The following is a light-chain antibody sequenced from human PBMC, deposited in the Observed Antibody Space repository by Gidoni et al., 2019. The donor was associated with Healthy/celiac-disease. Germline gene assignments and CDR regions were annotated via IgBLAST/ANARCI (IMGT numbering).Light chain of an antibody. V-gene: IGKV1-39*01. CDR2: GAS. CDR1: QSISSY. CDR3: QQSYSTPST. J-gene: IGKJ5*01. Sequence: DIQMTQAPSSLSASVGDRVTITCRASQSISSYLNWYQQKPWKAPKLLIFGASSLQSGVPSRFSGSGSGTDFTLTISSLQTEDFATYYCQQSYSTPSTFGQGTRLEIK.